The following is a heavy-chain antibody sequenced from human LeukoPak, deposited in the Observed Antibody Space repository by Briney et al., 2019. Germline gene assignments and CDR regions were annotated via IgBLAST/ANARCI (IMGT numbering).Heavy chain of an antibody. CDR3: AELGITMIGGV. CDR1: GFTFDDYA. J-gene: IGHJ6*04. D-gene: IGHD3-10*02. V-gene: IGHV3-9*01. Sequence: GGSLRLSCAASGFTFDDYAMHWVRQGPGKGLEWVSSIGWNSGYIGYADSVKGRFTISRDNAKNSLYLQMNSLRAEDTAVYYCAELGITMIGGVWGKGTTVTISS. CDR2: IGWNSGYI.